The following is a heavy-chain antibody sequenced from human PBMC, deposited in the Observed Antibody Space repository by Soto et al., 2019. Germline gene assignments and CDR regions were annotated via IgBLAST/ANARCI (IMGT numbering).Heavy chain of an antibody. CDR2: ISYDGSNK. J-gene: IGHJ4*02. D-gene: IGHD6-13*01. Sequence: QVQLVESGGGVVQPGRSLRLSCAASGFTFSSYGMHWVRQAPGKGLEWVAVISYDGSNKYYADSVKGRFTISRDNSKNTLYLQMNSLRAEDTAVYYCAKGGWQQLVYYFDYWGQGTLVTVSS. V-gene: IGHV3-30*18. CDR1: GFTFSSYG. CDR3: AKGGWQQLVYYFDY.